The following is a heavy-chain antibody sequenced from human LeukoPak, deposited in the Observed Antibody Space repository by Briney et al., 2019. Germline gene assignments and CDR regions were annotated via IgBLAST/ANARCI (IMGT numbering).Heavy chain of an antibody. J-gene: IGHJ4*02. Sequence: ASVKVSCKASGGTFSSYAISWVRQAPGQGLEWVGIINPSGGDTNYAQKFQGRVTLIRDTSTSTVSMELSSLRSEDTAVYYCARGSFAGTGGYFASNPFFDYWGQGTLVTVSS. CDR3: ARGSFAGTGGYFASNPFFDY. D-gene: IGHD2-2*03. CDR1: GGTFSSYA. V-gene: IGHV1-46*01. CDR2: INPSGGDT.